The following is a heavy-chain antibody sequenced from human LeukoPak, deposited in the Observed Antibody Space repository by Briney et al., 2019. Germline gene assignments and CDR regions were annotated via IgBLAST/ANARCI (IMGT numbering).Heavy chain of an antibody. CDR1: GFTFSSYG. J-gene: IGHJ4*02. D-gene: IGHD6-19*01. V-gene: IGHV3-30*18. Sequence: GRSLRLSCAASGFTFSSYGMHWVRQAPGKGLEWVAVISYDGSNKYYADSVKGRFTISRDNSKNTLYLQMNSLRAEDTAVYYCAKGSSGWYSPSFDYWGQGTLVTVSS. CDR2: ISYDGSNK. CDR3: AKGSSGWYSPSFDY.